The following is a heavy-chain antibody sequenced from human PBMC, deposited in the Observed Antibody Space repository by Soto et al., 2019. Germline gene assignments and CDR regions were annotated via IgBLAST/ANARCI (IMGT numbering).Heavy chain of an antibody. V-gene: IGHV1-3*01. CDR2: INAGNGNT. Sequence: ASVKVSCKASGYTFTSYAMHWVRQAPGQRLEWMGWINAGNGNTKYSQKFQGRVTITRDTSASTAYMELSSLRSEDTAVYYCARTSGYSYGHGGNWFDPWGQGTLVTVSS. CDR3: ARTSGYSYGHGGNWFDP. CDR1: GYTFTSYA. J-gene: IGHJ5*02. D-gene: IGHD5-18*01.